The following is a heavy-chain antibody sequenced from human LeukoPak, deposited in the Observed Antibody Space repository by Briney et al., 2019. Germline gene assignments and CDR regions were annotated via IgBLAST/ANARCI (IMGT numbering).Heavy chain of an antibody. CDR3: ARRSYYMDV. CDR2: INHSGST. Sequence: SETLSLTCAVYGGSFSGYYWSWIRQPPGKGLEWIGEINHSGSTNYNPSLKSRVTISVDMSKNQFSLKLSSVTAADTAVYYCARRSYYMDVWGKGTTVTVSS. J-gene: IGHJ6*03. CDR1: GGSFSGYY. V-gene: IGHV4-34*01.